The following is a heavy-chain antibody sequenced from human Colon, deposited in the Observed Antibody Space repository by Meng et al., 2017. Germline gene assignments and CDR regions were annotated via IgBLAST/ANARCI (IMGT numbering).Heavy chain of an antibody. V-gene: IGHV4-4*07. CDR3: ARRSLGHIMAALEV. J-gene: IGHJ3*01. Sequence: SETLSLTCTVSGGSISGYYWTWIRQPAGKGLEWIGHIWSTGSTVYNPSLKTRLTMSVDTSKNQFSLDLSSVTAADTAIYYCARRSLGHIMAALEVWGQGTMVTVSS. D-gene: IGHD1-26*01. CDR1: GGSISGYY. CDR2: IWSTGST.